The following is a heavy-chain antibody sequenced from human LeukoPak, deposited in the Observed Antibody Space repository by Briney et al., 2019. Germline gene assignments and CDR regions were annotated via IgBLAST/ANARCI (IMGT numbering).Heavy chain of an antibody. V-gene: IGHV4-59*08. J-gene: IGHJ5*02. CDR3: ARQLWFGEFRNWFDP. D-gene: IGHD3-10*01. Sequence: PSETLSLTCTVSGGSISSYYWSWIRQPPGKGLEWIGYIYYSGSTNYNPSLKSRVTISVDTSKNQFSLKLSSVTAADTAVYYCARQLWFGEFRNWFDPWGQGTLVTVSS. CDR1: GGSISSYY. CDR2: IYYSGST.